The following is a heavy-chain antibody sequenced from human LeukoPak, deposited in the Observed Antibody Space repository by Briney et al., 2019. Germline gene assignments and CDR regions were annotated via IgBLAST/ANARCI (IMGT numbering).Heavy chain of an antibody. CDR1: GFTFSDYY. J-gene: IGHJ4*02. Sequence: GGSLRFSCAASGFTFSDYYMSWIRQAPGKGREWVSYISSSSSYTNYADSVKGRFTISRDNAKNSLYLQMNSLRAEDTAVYYCARADQWFGLDYWGQGTLVTVSS. V-gene: IGHV3-11*06. CDR3: ARADQWFGLDY. D-gene: IGHD3-10*01. CDR2: ISSSSSYT.